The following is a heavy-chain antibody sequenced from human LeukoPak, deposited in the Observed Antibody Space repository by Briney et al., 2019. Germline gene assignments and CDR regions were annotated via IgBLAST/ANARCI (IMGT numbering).Heavy chain of an antibody. J-gene: IGHJ4*02. CDR1: GYSFTNYG. D-gene: IGHD3-22*01. V-gene: IGHV1-18*01. CDR3: ARGASQWLPPSYFDY. Sequence: ASVKVSCKASGYSFTNYGISWVRQAPGQGLEWMGWISPYNDNTNYAQNLQGRVTMTTDTSTSTAYMELRSLRSDDTAVYYCARGASQWLPPSYFDYWGQGTRVTVSS. CDR2: ISPYNDNT.